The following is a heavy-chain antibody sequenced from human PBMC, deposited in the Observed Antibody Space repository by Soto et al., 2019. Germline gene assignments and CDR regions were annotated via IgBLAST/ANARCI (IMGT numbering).Heavy chain of an antibody. Sequence: SETLSLTCAVYGGSFSGYYWSWIRQPPGKGLEWIGEINHSGSTNYNPSLKSRVTISVDTSKNQFSLKLSSVTAADTAVYYCARIRGTAPGYMDVWGKGTTVTVSS. CDR3: ARIRGTAPGYMDV. J-gene: IGHJ6*03. D-gene: IGHD2-21*02. CDR1: GGSFSGYY. V-gene: IGHV4-34*01. CDR2: INHSGST.